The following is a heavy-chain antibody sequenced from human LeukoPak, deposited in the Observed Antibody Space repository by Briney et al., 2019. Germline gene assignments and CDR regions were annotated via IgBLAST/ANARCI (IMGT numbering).Heavy chain of an antibody. D-gene: IGHD4-17*01. CDR1: GGSISSSSYY. CDR3: ARQETTGPYVDY. J-gene: IGHJ4*02. CDR2: IYYSGST. Sequence: SETLSLTCTVSGGSISSSSYYWGWIRQPPGKGLEWIGSIYYSGSTYYNPSLKSRVTISVDTSKNHFSLKLSSVTAADTAVYYCARQETTGPYVDYWGQGTLVTVSS. V-gene: IGHV4-39*01.